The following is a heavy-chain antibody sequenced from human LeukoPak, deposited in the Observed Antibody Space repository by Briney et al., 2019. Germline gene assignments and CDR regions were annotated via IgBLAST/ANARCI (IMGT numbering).Heavy chain of an antibody. D-gene: IGHD3-22*01. CDR2: ISSNGGST. CDR3: VNLYYYDSSGYGEEGY. J-gene: IGHJ4*02. Sequence: GGSLRLSCSASGFTFSSYAMHWVRQAPGKGLEYVSAISSNGGSTYYADSVKGRFTISRDNSKNTLYLQMSSLRAEDTAVYYCVNLYYYDSSGYGEEGYWGQGTLVTVSS. V-gene: IGHV3-64D*06. CDR1: GFTFSSYA.